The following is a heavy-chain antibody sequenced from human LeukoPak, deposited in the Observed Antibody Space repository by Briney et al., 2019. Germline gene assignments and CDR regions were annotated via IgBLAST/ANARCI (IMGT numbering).Heavy chain of an antibody. D-gene: IGHD2-15*01. J-gene: IGHJ4*02. Sequence: GGSLRLSCAASGFTFRSNAMHWVRQAPGKGLEWVAFISYDGSNKYYADSVKGRFTISRDNSKNTVYLQMNSLRAEDTAVYYCAKAASLGYCSGGSCYPQSPFDYWGQGTLVTVSS. CDR3: AKAASLGYCSGGSCYPQSPFDY. V-gene: IGHV3-30*18. CDR1: GFTFRSNA. CDR2: ISYDGSNK.